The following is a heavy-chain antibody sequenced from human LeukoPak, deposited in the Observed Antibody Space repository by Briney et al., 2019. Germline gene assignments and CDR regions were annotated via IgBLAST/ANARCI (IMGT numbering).Heavy chain of an antibody. J-gene: IGHJ4*02. CDR1: GYTFTTYY. CDR3: ARLEDITATMGD. D-gene: IGHD5-12*01. V-gene: IGHV1-46*01. Sequence: GASVKVSCKTSGYTFTTYYVHWVRQAPGQGLDWMGVIKPEGGTTIYAQKFQGRVTLTRDTSTSTVYMDLTSLRSEDTAVYYCARLEDITATMGDWGQGTLVTVSS. CDR2: IKPEGGTT.